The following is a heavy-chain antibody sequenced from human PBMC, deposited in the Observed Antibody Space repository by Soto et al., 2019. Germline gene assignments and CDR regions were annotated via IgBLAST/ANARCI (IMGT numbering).Heavy chain of an antibody. CDR2: INPSGGST. CDR3: ARDRGSIVVVPAKGYFQH. Sequence: QVQLVQSGAEVKKPGASVKVSCKASGYTFTSYYMHWVRQAPGQGLEWMGIINPSGGSTSYAQKFQGRGTMTRDTSTSTVYMELSSLRSEDTAVYYCARDRGSIVVVPAKGYFQHWGQGTLVTVSS. CDR1: GYTFTSYY. V-gene: IGHV1-46*01. D-gene: IGHD2-21*02. J-gene: IGHJ1*01.